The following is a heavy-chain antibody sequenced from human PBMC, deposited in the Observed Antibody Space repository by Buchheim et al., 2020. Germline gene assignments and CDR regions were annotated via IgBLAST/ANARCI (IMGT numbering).Heavy chain of an antibody. J-gene: IGHJ4*02. CDR2: IYHSGST. V-gene: IGHV4-4*02. CDR1: GDSISSSNW. D-gene: IGHD6-6*01. CDR3: ARGRVYSSSSPFNY. Sequence: QVRLQESGPGLVKPSETLSFTCTVSGDSISSSNWWSWVRQPPGKGLEWIGEIYHSGSTNYNPSLKSRVTISVDTSKNQFSLKLSSVTAADTAVYYCARGRVYSSSSPFNYWGQGTL.